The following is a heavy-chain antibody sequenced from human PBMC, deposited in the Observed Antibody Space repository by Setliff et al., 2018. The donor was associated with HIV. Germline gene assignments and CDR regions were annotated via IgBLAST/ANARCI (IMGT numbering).Heavy chain of an antibody. Sequence: PSETLSLTCAVYGGSFSGYYWNWIRQPPGKGLEWIGEINHSGSTNYNPSLKSRLTISVDTSKNQFSLKLRSVTAADTAFYYCARGVTHPPPFGAFDIWGLGTLVTVSS. V-gene: IGHV4-34*01. CDR3: ARGVTHPPPFGAFDI. J-gene: IGHJ3*02. CDR2: INHSGST. D-gene: IGHD5-18*01. CDR1: GGSFSGYY.